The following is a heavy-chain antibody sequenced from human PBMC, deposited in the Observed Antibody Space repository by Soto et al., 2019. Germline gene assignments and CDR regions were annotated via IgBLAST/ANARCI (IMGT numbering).Heavy chain of an antibody. Sequence: ESGGGLVKPGGSLRLSCAASGFTFSSCSMNWVRQAPGKGLEWVSAISSSSSYTYYADSVKGRFTISRDNAKNSLYLQVNRLGAEDTAVYYCARDRSGSYPPGYGMDVWGQGTTVTVSS. V-gene: IGHV3-21*01. CDR2: ISSSSSYT. D-gene: IGHD3-10*01. CDR3: ARDRSGSYPPGYGMDV. CDR1: GFTFSSCS. J-gene: IGHJ6*02.